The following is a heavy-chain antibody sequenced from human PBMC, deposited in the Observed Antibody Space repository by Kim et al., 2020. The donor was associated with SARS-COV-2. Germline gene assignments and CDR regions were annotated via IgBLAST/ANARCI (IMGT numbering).Heavy chain of an antibody. Sequence: GGSLRLSCAASGFTFSSYSMNWVRQAPGKGLEWVSSISSSSSYIYYADSVKGRFTISRDNAKNSLYLQMNSLRAEDTAVYYCARAVAARRYGDYDYYYYGMDVWGQGTTVTVSS. D-gene: IGHD4-17*01. CDR2: ISSSSSYI. V-gene: IGHV3-21*01. CDR1: GFTFSSYS. CDR3: ARAVAARRYGDYDYYYYGMDV. J-gene: IGHJ6*02.